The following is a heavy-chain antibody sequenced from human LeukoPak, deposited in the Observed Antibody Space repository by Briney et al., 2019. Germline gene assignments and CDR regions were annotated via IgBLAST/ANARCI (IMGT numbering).Heavy chain of an antibody. CDR3: AVLGETGTTFDY. Sequence: PGGSLRLSCAASGFTFTNYWMHWVRQDPGKGLVWVSRINSDGSSTSYADSVKGRFTISRDNAKDTLYLQMNSLRAEDTAVYYCAVLGETGTTFDYWGQGTLATVSS. J-gene: IGHJ4*02. V-gene: IGHV3-74*01. CDR2: INSDGSST. D-gene: IGHD1-1*01. CDR1: GFTFTNYW.